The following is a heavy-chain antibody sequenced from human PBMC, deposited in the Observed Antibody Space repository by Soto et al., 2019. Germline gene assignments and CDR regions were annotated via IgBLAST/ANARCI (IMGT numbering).Heavy chain of an antibody. CDR2: IYYSGST. CDR3: ARHVAVVAANFDS. V-gene: IGHV4-59*08. D-gene: IGHD2-15*01. J-gene: IGHJ4*02. Sequence: SETLSLTCTVSGGSISSYYWSWIRQPPGKGLEWIGYIYYSGSTNYNPSLKSRVTISVDTSKNQFSLKLSSVTAADTAVYYCARHVAVVAANFDSWGQGTPGTVSS. CDR1: GGSISSYY.